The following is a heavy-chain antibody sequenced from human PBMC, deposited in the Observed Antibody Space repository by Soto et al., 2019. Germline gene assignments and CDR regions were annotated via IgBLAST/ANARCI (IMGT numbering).Heavy chain of an antibody. V-gene: IGHV4-61*01. CDR1: GGSVNSGSYY. D-gene: IGHD1-1*01. Sequence: AETLSPTCTVSGGSVNSGSYYWNWIRQPPGKALEWIGFIFDTGNTNYRPSLRSRVTISLDTSKNQFSLNLTSVPAADTAVYYCARSLAGSPMFFDYWGQGTLVTVSS. CDR2: IFDTGNT. CDR3: ARSLAGSPMFFDY. J-gene: IGHJ4*02.